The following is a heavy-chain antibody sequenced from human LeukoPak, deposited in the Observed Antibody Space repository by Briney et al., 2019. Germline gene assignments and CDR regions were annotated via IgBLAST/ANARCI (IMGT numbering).Heavy chain of an antibody. D-gene: IGHD4-17*01. Sequence: ASVKVSCKASGYTFTSYYMHWVRQAPGQGLEWMGIINPSGGSTSYAQKFQGRVTMTRDTSTSTVYMELSSLRSEDTAVYYCARDPPTVTRQRLPYYWGQGTLVTVSS. J-gene: IGHJ4*02. CDR2: INPSGGST. CDR3: ARDPPTVTRQRLPYY. CDR1: GYTFTSYY. V-gene: IGHV1-46*01.